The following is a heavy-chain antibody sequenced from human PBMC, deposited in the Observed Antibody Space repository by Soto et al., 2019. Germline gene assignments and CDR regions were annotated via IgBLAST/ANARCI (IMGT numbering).Heavy chain of an antibody. CDR3: ARVGGYCSSTSCTGDV. J-gene: IGHJ6*02. CDR1: GFTFSSYG. V-gene: IGHV3-33*01. D-gene: IGHD2-2*01. Sequence: GGSLRLSCAASGFTFSSYGMHWVRQAPGKGLEWVAVIWYDGSNKYYADSVKGRFTISRDNSKNTLYLQMNSLRAEDTAVYYCARVGGYCSSTSCTGDVWGQGTKVTVSS. CDR2: IWYDGSNK.